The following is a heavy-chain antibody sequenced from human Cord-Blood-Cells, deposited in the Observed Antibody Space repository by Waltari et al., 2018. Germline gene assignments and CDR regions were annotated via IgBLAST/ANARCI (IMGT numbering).Heavy chain of an antibody. D-gene: IGHD2-2*01. CDR2: IYYSGST. J-gene: IGHJ5*02. CDR3: AGGCSSTSCYNWFDP. CDR1: GGSISRGDYY. Sequence: QVQLQESGPGLVKPSQTLSLTCTVSGGSISRGDYYLSWIRQPPGKGLEWIGYIYYSGSTYYNPSLKSRVTISVDTSKNQFSLKLSSVTAADTAVYYCAGGCSSTSCYNWFDPWGQGTLVTVSS. V-gene: IGHV4-30-4*08.